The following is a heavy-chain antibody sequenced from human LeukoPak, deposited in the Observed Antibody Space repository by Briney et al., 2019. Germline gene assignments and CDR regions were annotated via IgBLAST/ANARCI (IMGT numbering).Heavy chain of an antibody. CDR3: AREGVLRYFDWLLYR. J-gene: IGHJ4*02. Sequence: GGSLRLSCAASGFTFSSYSMNWVRQAPGKGLEWVAVIWYDGSNKYYADSVKGRFTISRDNSKNTLYLQMNSLRAEDTAVYYCAREGVLRYFDWLLYRWGQGTLVTVSS. D-gene: IGHD3-9*01. V-gene: IGHV3-33*08. CDR1: GFTFSSYS. CDR2: IWYDGSNK.